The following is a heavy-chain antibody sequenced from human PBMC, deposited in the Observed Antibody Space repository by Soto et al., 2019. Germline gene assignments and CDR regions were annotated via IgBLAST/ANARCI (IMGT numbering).Heavy chain of an antibody. D-gene: IGHD5-12*01. CDR1: GGSISSSSYY. CDR3: ARQFHSGYLSPGFDY. CDR2: IYYSGST. V-gene: IGHV4-39*01. Sequence: PSGTLSLTCTVSGGSISSSSYYWGWIRQPPGKGLEWIGSIYYSGSTYYNPSLKSRVTISVDTSKNQLSLKLSSVTAADTAVYYCARQFHSGYLSPGFDYWGQGTLVTVSS. J-gene: IGHJ4*02.